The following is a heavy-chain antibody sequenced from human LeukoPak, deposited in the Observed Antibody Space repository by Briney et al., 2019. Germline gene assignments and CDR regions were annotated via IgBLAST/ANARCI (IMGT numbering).Heavy chain of an antibody. Sequence: GGSLRLSCAASGFTLSSLAMHWVRQAPGRGLEWVSSSGTRSGTKYYADSVMGRFTISRDSAMNSVSLQINSLRAEDTAVYYCLLQMTYGELSDPDFRGQGTLVTVSS. D-gene: IGHD3-16*02. CDR1: GFTLSSLA. J-gene: IGHJ4*02. V-gene: IGHV3-21*01. CDR2: SGTRSGTK. CDR3: LLQMTYGELSDPDF.